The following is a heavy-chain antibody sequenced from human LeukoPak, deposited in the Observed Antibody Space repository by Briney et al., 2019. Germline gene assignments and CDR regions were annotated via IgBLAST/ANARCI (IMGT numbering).Heavy chain of an antibody. V-gene: IGHV4-59*01. D-gene: IGHD4-17*01. CDR2: ISYIGRT. Sequence: SETLSLTCAAYGGSFSGYYWTWIRQPPGKGLEWIGYISYIGRTNYNPSLKSRVTISIDTSKNQFSLKLTSVTAADTAVYYCARDLVTVTKGFDIWGQGTMVSVSS. CDR1: GGSFSGYY. J-gene: IGHJ3*02. CDR3: ARDLVTVTKGFDI.